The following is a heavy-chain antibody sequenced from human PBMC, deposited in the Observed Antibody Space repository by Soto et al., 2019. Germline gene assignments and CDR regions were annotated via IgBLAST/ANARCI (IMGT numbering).Heavy chain of an antibody. CDR1: GYTFTGYY. CDR2: INPNSGGT. CDR3: ARDGDYTNVDNWFDP. J-gene: IGHJ5*02. Sequence: ASVKVSCKASGYTFTGYYMHWVRQAPGQGLEWMGWINPNSGGTNYAQSFQGRVTMTRDTSISTAFMEVSRLRSDDTAVYYCARDGDYTNVDNWFDPWGQGTLVTVSS. D-gene: IGHD4-4*01. V-gene: IGHV1-2*02.